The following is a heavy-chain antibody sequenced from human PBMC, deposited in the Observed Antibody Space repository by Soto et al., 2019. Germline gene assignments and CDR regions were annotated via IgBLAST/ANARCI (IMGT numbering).Heavy chain of an antibody. CDR1: GYTFIGYY. Sequence: QVQLVQSGAEVKKTGASVKVSCKASGYTFIGYYIHWVRQAPGQGLEWMGWINPNSGGTNYAQRFQSWVTMTRDRSISTAYMELGRLKSDDTAVYYWARVGGGLASLGYYGMDVWGQGTTVTVSS. V-gene: IGHV1-2*04. D-gene: IGHD3-10*01. CDR2: INPNSGGT. CDR3: ARVGGGLASLGYYGMDV. J-gene: IGHJ6*02.